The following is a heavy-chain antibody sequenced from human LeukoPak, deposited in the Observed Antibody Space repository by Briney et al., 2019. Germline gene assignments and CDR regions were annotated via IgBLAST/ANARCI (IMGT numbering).Heavy chain of an antibody. CDR1: GGSISSYY. CDR3: ARSRTMGASNLDY. CDR2: IYNSGST. D-gene: IGHD1-26*01. J-gene: IGHJ4*02. V-gene: IGHV4-59*01. Sequence: SETLSLTCTVSGGSISSYYWSWIRQPPGKGLEWIGYIYNSGSTNYNPSLKSRVTISVDTSKNQFSLKLSSVTAADTAVYYCARSRTMGASNLDYWGQGTLVTVSS.